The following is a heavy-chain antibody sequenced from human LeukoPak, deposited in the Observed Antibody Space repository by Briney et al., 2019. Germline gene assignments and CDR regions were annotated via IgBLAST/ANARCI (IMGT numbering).Heavy chain of an antibody. J-gene: IGHJ4*02. Sequence: GGSLRLSCAASGFTFSSYSMNWVRQAPGKGLEWVSSISSSSSYIYYADSVKGRFTISRDNSKNTLYLQMNSLRAEDTAVYYCAKQEAVAGWFDYWGQGTLVTVSS. CDR1: GFTFSSYS. CDR2: ISSSSSYI. D-gene: IGHD6-19*01. V-gene: IGHV3-21*01. CDR3: AKQEAVAGWFDY.